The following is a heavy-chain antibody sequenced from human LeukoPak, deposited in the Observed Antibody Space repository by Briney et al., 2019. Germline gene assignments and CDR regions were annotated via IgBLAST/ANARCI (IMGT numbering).Heavy chain of an antibody. CDR1: GFTVSSNY. V-gene: IGHV3-7*04. D-gene: IGHD3-10*01. CDR3: ARVEGMGRMDY. Sequence: PGGSLRLSCAASGFTVSSNYMSWVRQAPGKGLEWVANIKQDGSEAYDGDSVRGRFTISRDNAKNSLYLQMNSLRAEDTAVYYCARVEGMGRMDYWGQGTLITVS. CDR2: IKQDGSEA. J-gene: IGHJ4*02.